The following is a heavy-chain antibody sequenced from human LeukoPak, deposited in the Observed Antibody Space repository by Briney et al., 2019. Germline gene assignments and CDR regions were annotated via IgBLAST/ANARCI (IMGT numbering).Heavy chain of an antibody. J-gene: IGHJ4*02. V-gene: IGHV3-43D*03. D-gene: IGHD1-26*01. CDR3: AKEVQSRLLGSGFDY. CDR1: GFIFDDYA. Sequence: GGSLRLSCAASGFIFDDYAMHWVRQAPGKGLEWVSLISWDGGSTYYADSVKGRFTISRDNSKKSLYLQMNSLRAEDTALHHCAKEVQSRLLGSGFDYWGQGTLVTVSS. CDR2: ISWDGGST.